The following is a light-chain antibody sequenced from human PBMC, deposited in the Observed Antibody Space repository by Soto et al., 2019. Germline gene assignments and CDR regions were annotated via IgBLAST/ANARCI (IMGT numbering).Light chain of an antibody. CDR3: HQYDSSPLT. Sequence: EIVLAQSPDTLSLSPGERATLSCRTSQSMSTNYLAWYQQKSGQPPRLLIYGASIRATGIPDRFSGSGSGTDFTRTISRLEPEDFAVYYCHQYDSSPLTFGGGAKVEIK. CDR1: QSMSTNY. J-gene: IGKJ4*01. V-gene: IGKV3-20*01. CDR2: GAS.